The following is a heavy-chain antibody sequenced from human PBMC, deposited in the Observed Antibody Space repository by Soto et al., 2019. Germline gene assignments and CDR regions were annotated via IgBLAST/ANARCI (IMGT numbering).Heavy chain of an antibody. CDR2: INPNSGGT. D-gene: IGHD6-19*01. Sequence: GASVKVSCKASGYTFTGYYMHWVRQAPGQGLEWMGWINPNSGGTNYAQKFQGWVTMTRDTSISTAYMELSRLRSDDTAVYYCARERVREAGSFGYWGQGTLVTVSS. CDR1: GYTFTGYY. V-gene: IGHV1-2*04. CDR3: ARERVREAGSFGY. J-gene: IGHJ4*02.